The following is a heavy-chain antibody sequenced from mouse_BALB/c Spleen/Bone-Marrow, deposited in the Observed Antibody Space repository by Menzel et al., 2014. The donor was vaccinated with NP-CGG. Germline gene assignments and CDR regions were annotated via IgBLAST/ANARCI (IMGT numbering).Heavy chain of an antibody. V-gene: IGHV9-4*02. CDR1: GYTFTTAG. Sequence: LVESGPELKKPGETVRISCKASGYTFTTAGMQWVQKMPGKGLKWIGWINTHSGVPKYAEDFKGRFAFSLETSASTAYLQISNLKNEDTATYFCASAPMVTTLYYYAMDYWVKEPQSPSPQ. CDR2: INTHSGVP. J-gene: IGHJ4*01. CDR3: ASAPMVTTLYYYAMDY. D-gene: IGHD2-1*01.